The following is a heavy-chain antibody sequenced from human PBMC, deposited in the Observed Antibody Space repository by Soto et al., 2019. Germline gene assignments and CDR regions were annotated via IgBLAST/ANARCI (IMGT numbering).Heavy chain of an antibody. V-gene: IGHV4-34*01. D-gene: IGHD3-10*01. CDR1: GGSFSGYY. CDR3: ARCYSMVRGVIRDYYYYGMDV. Sequence: PSETLSLTCAVYGGSFSGYYWSWIRQPPGKGLEWIGEINHSGSTNYNPSLKSRVTISVDTSKNQFSLKLSSVTAADTAVYYCARCYSMVRGVIRDYYYYGMDVWGQGTTVTVSS. CDR2: INHSGST. J-gene: IGHJ6*02.